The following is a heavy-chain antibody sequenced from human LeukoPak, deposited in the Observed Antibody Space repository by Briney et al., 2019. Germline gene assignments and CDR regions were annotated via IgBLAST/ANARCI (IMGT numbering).Heavy chain of an antibody. CDR2: IYYSGST. CDR1: GGSISSSSYY. J-gene: IGHJ4*02. Sequence: TETLSLTCTVSGGSISSSSYYWGWIRQPPREGLGWIGSIYYSGSTYYNSSLKSRVTISVDTSTNQLPLKLHSVTAADTAVYYCARHGRGYSGNVVDYWGQGTLVIVS. D-gene: IGHD5-12*01. CDR3: ARHGRGYSGNVVDY. V-gene: IGHV4-39*01.